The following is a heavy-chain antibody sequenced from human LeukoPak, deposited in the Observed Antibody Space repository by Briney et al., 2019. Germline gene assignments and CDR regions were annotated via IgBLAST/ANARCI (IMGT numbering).Heavy chain of an antibody. CDR2: INGGNGNT. CDR3: TRVAGMGATVLDY. CDR1: GYTFSSHA. J-gene: IGHJ4*02. D-gene: IGHD1-26*01. V-gene: IGHV1-3*01. Sequence: ASVKVSCKASGYTFSSHAMHWVRQAPGQRLEWMGWINGGNGNTKYSQKFQGRVTITRDTFATIAYMELSSLRSEDTAVYYCTRVAGMGATVLDYWGQGTLVTVSS.